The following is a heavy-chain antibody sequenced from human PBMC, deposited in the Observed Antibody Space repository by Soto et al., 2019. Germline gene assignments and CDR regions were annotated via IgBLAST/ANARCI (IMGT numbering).Heavy chain of an antibody. CDR2: IYYSGST. Sequence: PSATLSLTCTVSGVSIISSSYYWVLIRQPPGKGLEWIGSIYYSGSTYYNPSLKSRVTISVDTSKNQFSLKLSSVTATDTAVYYCARRPIRVYNWNYVRDYWGQGTLVTV. CDR1: GVSIISSSYY. V-gene: IGHV4-39*01. D-gene: IGHD1-7*01. CDR3: ARRPIRVYNWNYVRDY. J-gene: IGHJ4*02.